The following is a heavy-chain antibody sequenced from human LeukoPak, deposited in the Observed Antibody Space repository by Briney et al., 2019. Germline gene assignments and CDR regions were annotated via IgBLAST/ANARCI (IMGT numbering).Heavy chain of an antibody. D-gene: IGHD2-15*01. CDR3: ARGYCSGGSCYSGGVYFDY. J-gene: IGHJ4*02. V-gene: IGHV3-64*01. Sequence: PGGSLRLSCAASGFTFSSYAMHWVRQAPGKGLEYVSAISSNGGSTYYANSVKGRFTISRDNSKNTLYLQMGSLRAEDMAVYYCARGYCSGGSCYSGGVYFDYWGQGTLVTVSS. CDR1: GFTFSSYA. CDR2: ISSNGGST.